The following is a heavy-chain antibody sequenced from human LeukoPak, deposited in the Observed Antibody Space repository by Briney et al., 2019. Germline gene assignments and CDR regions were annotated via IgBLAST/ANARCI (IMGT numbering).Heavy chain of an antibody. J-gene: IGHJ4*02. CDR1: GYSISSGYY. Sequence: SETLSLTCAVSGYSISSGYYWGWIRQPPGKGLEWIGSIYHSGSTYYNPSLKSRVTISVDTSKNQFSLKLSSVTAADTAVYYCARHLTPGTYYFDYWGQGTLVTVSS. CDR3: ARHLTPGTYYFDY. D-gene: IGHD1/OR15-1a*01. CDR2: IYHSGST. V-gene: IGHV4-38-2*01.